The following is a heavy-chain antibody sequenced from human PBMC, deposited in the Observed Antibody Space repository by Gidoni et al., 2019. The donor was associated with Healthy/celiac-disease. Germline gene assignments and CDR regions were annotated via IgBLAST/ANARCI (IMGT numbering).Heavy chain of an antibody. D-gene: IGHD3-10*01. CDR1: GFTFSSYG. V-gene: IGHV3-33*01. CDR3: ARGAYPFVMNYYGSGSAN. J-gene: IGHJ4*02. Sequence: QVQLVESGGGVVQPGRSLRLSCAASGFTFSSYGMHWVRQAPGKGLEWVAVIWYDGSNKYYADSVKGRFTISRDNSKNTLYLQMNSLRAEDTAVYYCARGAYPFVMNYYGSGSANWGQGTLVTVSS. CDR2: IWYDGSNK.